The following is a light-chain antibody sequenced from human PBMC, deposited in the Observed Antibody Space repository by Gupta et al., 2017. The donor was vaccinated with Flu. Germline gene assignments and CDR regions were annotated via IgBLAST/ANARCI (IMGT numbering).Light chain of an antibody. Sequence: ASAGDSVTITCRASQSISSWLAWYQQKQGKAPKLLNYKASSLESGVPSRFSGSGSVTEVTLTISSLQPDDCETYYCQQYNRAFGQGTKLEIK. CDR2: KAS. J-gene: IGKJ2*01. CDR3: QQYNRA. CDR1: QSISSW. V-gene: IGKV1-5*03.